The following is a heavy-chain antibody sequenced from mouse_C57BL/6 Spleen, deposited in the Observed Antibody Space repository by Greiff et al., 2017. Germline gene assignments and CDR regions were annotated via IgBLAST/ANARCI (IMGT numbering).Heavy chain of an antibody. CDR2: ISDGGSYT. V-gene: IGHV5-4*03. CDR1: GFTFSSYA. J-gene: IGHJ2*01. CDR3: ARAFKEGYFDY. Sequence: DVKLVESGGGLVKPGGSLKLSCAASGFTFSSYAMSWVRQTPEKRLEWVATISDGGSYTYYPDNVKGRFTISRDNAKNNLYLQMSHLKSEDTAMYYCARAFKEGYFDYWGQGTTLTVSS.